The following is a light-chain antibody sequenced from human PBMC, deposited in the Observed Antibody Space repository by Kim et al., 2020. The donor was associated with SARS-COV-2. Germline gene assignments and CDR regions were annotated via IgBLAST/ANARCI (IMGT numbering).Light chain of an antibody. J-gene: IGLJ3*02. CDR2: VGGSGSY. CDR1: SGNITYI. V-gene: IGLV4-60*03. Sequence: SSVHLTCALGSGNITYIIAWHQQQPGKAPRYVMKVGGSGSYDKGSGVPDRFSGSSSGADRYLTISNVQSEDEADYYCETWDSDTQVFGGGTQLTVL. CDR3: ETWDSDTQV.